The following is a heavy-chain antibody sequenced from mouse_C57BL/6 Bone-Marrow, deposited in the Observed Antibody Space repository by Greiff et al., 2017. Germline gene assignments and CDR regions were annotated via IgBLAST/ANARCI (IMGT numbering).Heavy chain of an antibody. D-gene: IGHD1-1*01. J-gene: IGHJ2*01. V-gene: IGHV14-4*01. Sequence: LVESGAELVRPGASVKLSCTASGFNIKDDYMHWVKQRPEQGLEWIGWIDPENGDTEYASKFQGKAPITADTSSNTAYLQLSSLTSEDTAVYYCTTLYYYGSSSYYFDYWGQGTTLTVSS. CDR2: IDPENGDT. CDR3: TTLYYYGSSSYYFDY. CDR1: GFNIKDDY.